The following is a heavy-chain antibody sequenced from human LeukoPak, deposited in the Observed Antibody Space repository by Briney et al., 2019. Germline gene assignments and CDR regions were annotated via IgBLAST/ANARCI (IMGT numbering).Heavy chain of an antibody. CDR2: INPNSGGT. V-gene: IGHV1-2*02. Sequence: ASVKVSCKASGYTFTSYGISWVRQAPGQGLEWMGWINPNSGGTNYAQKFQGRVTMTRDTSISTAYMELSRLRSDDTAVYYCARGLNRYYDFWSGQGLGAPWGQGTLVTVSS. J-gene: IGHJ5*02. CDR1: GYTFTSYG. D-gene: IGHD3-3*01. CDR3: ARGLNRYYDFWSGQGLGAP.